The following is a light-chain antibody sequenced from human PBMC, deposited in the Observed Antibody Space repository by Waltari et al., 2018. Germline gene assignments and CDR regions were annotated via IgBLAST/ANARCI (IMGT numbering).Light chain of an antibody. J-gene: IGLJ2*01. CDR2: DKN. Sequence: TQDPAVSVALGQTVILTCHGDSLRIYYASWYQQRPGQAPILVMYDKNSRPSGVPDRFAASSSDNTASLTITGAQAEDEAYYYCHSRDASGVGGAFGGGTKLTVL. CDR3: HSRDASGVGGA. V-gene: IGLV3-19*01. CDR1: SLRIYY.